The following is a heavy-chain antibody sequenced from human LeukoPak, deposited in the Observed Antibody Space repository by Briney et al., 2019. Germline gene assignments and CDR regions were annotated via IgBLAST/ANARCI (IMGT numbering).Heavy chain of an antibody. CDR1: RGSFSSYY. CDR3: ARGPAGSYYYFDY. D-gene: IGHD1-26*01. J-gene: IGHJ4*02. Sequence: SETLSLTCAVYRGSFSSYYWSWIRQPPGKGLEWIGEINHSGSTNYNPSLKSRVTISVDTSKNQFSLKLSSVTAADTAVYYCARGPAGSYYYFDYWGQGTLVTVSS. CDR2: INHSGST. V-gene: IGHV4-34*01.